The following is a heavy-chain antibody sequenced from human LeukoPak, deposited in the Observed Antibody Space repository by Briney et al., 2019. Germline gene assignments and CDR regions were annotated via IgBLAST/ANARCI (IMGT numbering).Heavy chain of an antibody. CDR1: GFTFSSYY. J-gene: IGHJ5*02. V-gene: IGHV3-7*04. Sequence: PGGSLRLSCAASGFTFSSYYMSWVRQAPGKGLEWVASIKQDGSEKYYVDSVKGRFTISRDNAKNSLYLQINSLRAEDTAVYYCARDRSSGWYLTPGFDPWGQGTLVTVSS. D-gene: IGHD6-19*01. CDR2: IKQDGSEK. CDR3: ARDRSSGWYLTPGFDP.